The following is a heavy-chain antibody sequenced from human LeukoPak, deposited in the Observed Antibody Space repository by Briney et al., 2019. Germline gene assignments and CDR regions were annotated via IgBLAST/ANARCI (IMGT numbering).Heavy chain of an antibody. D-gene: IGHD6-13*01. CDR2: ISSSSSYI. Sequence: PGGSLRLSCAASGFSFSNFEMNWVRQAPGKGLEWVSSISSSSSYIYYADSVKGRFTISRDNAKNSLYLQMNSLRAEDTAVYYCAREGARHWLGSSSWEGYYFDYWGQGTLVTVSS. CDR3: AREGARHWLGSSSWEGYYFDY. J-gene: IGHJ4*02. CDR1: GFSFSNFE. V-gene: IGHV3-21*01.